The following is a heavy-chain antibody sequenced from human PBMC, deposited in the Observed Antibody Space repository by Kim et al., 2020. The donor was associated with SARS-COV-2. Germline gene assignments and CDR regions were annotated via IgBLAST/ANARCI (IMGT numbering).Heavy chain of an antibody. V-gene: IGHV4-4*02. D-gene: IGHD3-16*01. Sequence: NYNPSLKSRVTISVDKSKNQFSLKLSSVTAADTAVYYCARDVWASGYFDYWGQGTLVTVSS. CDR3: ARDVWASGYFDY. J-gene: IGHJ4*02.